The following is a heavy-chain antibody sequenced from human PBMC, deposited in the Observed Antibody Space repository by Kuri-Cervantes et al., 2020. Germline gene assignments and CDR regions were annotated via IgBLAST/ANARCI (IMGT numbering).Heavy chain of an antibody. CDR1: GYTFTSYD. Sequence: SVKVSCKASGYTFTSYDINWVRQATGQGLEWMGWINAGNGNTKYSQKFQGRVTITRDTSASTAYMELSSLRSEDTAVYYCARDRAMVRGVIKILNWFDPWGQGTLVTVSS. CDR3: ARDRAMVRGVIKILNWFDP. J-gene: IGHJ5*02. D-gene: IGHD3-10*01. V-gene: IGHV1-3*01. CDR2: INAGNGNT.